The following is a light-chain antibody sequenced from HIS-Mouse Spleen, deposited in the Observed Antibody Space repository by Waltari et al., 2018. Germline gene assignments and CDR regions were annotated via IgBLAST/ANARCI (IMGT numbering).Light chain of an antibody. Sequence: QSVLTQPPSVSGAPGQRVTISCTGSSSNIGAGYDVHWYQQLPGTAPKLPIYGTSNRPSGVPDRFSGSKSGTSASLAITGLQAEDEADYYCQSYDSSLSGSWVFGGGTKLTVL. CDR1: SSNIGAGYD. CDR2: GTS. J-gene: IGLJ3*02. V-gene: IGLV1-40*01. CDR3: QSYDSSLSGSWV.